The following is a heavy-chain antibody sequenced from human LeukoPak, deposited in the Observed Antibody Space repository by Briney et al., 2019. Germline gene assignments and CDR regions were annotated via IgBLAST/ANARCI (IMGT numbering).Heavy chain of an antibody. Sequence: PGGSLRLSCAASGFTFSSYSMNWVRQAPGKGLEWVSSISSSSSYIYYADSVKGRFTISRDNAKNSLYLQMNSLRAEDTAVYYCARVIVGATAALDYWGQGTLVTVSS. J-gene: IGHJ4*02. D-gene: IGHD1-26*01. CDR3: ARVIVGATAALDY. CDR1: GFTFSSYS. CDR2: ISSSSSYI. V-gene: IGHV3-21*01.